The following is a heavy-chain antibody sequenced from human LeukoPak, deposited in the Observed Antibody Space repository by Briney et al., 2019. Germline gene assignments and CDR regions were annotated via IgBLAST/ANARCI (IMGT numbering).Heavy chain of an antibody. CDR2: ISGRGGGT. CDR1: GFTFSSYA. CDR3: AKDRAHDYSNYEVDY. Sequence: GGSLRLSCAASGFTFSSYAMTWVRQAPGKGLEWVSTISGRGGGTYYADSVKGRFTISRDYSKNTLSLQMNSLRAEDTAVYYCAKDRAHDYSNYEVDYWGQGTLVTVSS. J-gene: IGHJ4*02. V-gene: IGHV3-23*01. D-gene: IGHD4-11*01.